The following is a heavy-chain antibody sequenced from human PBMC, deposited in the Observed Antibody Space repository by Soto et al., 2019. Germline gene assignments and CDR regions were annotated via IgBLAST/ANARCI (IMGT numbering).Heavy chain of an antibody. J-gene: IGHJ3*02. D-gene: IGHD2-2*01. V-gene: IGHV5-51*01. Sequence: GESLKISCKGSGYSFTSYWIGWVRQMPGKGLEWMGIIYPGDSDTRYSPSFQGQVTISADKSISTAYLQWGSLKASDTAMYYCARQYKGVPAAFDAFDIWGQGTMVTVSS. CDR2: IYPGDSDT. CDR1: GYSFTSYW. CDR3: ARQYKGVPAAFDAFDI.